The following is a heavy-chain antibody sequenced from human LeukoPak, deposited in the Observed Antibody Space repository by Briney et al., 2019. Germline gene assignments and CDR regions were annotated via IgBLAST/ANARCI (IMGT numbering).Heavy chain of an antibody. J-gene: IGHJ4*02. V-gene: IGHV1-24*01. Sequence: ASVKVSCNVSGYTLTELSMHWVRQAPGKGLEWMGGFDPEDGETIYAQKFQGRVTMTEDTSTDTAYMELSSLRSEDTAVYYCATTPRGGSYYFDYMGQGTLVTVSS. CDR3: ATTPRGGSYYFDY. CDR1: GYTLTELS. CDR2: FDPEDGET. D-gene: IGHD1-26*01.